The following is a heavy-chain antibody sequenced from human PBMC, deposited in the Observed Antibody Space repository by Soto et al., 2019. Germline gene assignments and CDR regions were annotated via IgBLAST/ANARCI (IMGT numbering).Heavy chain of an antibody. CDR2: IIPIFGTA. J-gene: IGHJ6*02. D-gene: IGHD6-6*01. CDR1: GGTFSSYA. Sequence: QAQLVQSGAEVKKPGSSVKVSCKASGGTFSSYAISWVRQAPGQGLEWMGGIIPIFGTANYAQKFQGRVTITADESTSTAYMELSSLRSEDTAVYYCARAMAGQLRGYYYGMDVWGQGTTVTVSS. V-gene: IGHV1-69*01. CDR3: ARAMAGQLRGYYYGMDV.